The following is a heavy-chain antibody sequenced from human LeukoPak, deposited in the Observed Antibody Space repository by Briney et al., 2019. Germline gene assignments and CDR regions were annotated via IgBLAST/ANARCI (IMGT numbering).Heavy chain of an antibody. Sequence: ASVKVSCKASGYTFTGYYMHWVRQAPGQGLEWMGWINPNSGGTNYAQKFQGRVTMTRDTSISTAYMELSRLRPDDTAVYYCARGTFLPGAAESDYWGQGTLVTVSS. CDR1: GYTFTGYY. J-gene: IGHJ4*02. CDR3: ARGTFLPGAAESDY. CDR2: INPNSGGT. V-gene: IGHV1-2*02. D-gene: IGHD3-16*01.